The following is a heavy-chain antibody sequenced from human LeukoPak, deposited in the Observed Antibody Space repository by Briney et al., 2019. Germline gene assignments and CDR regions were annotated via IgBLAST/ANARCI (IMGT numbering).Heavy chain of an antibody. D-gene: IGHD5-18*01. Sequence: GRPLRLSCAASGFTFSFYGMHWVRQAPGKGLEWVAVVWYDGSKKYYADSVKGRFTISRDNSKNTLYLQLNSLRAEDTAVYYCAKGEYSRGYLFDYWGQGTLVTVSS. CDR3: AKGEYSRGYLFDY. V-gene: IGHV3-33*06. CDR1: GFTFSFYG. J-gene: IGHJ4*02. CDR2: VWYDGSKK.